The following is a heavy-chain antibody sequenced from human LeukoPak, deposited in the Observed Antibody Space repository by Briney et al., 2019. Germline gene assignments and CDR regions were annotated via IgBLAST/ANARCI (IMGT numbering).Heavy chain of an antibody. CDR1: GGSISSYY. CDR3: ARGTRPSYYDFWSGYGED. CDR2: INHSGST. J-gene: IGHJ4*02. V-gene: IGHV4-34*01. D-gene: IGHD3-3*01. Sequence: SETLSLTCTVSGGSISSYYWSWIRQPPGKGREWIGEINHSGSTNYNPSLKSRVTISVDTSKNQFSLKLSSVTAADTAVYYCARGTRPSYYDFWSGYGEDWGQGTLVTVSS.